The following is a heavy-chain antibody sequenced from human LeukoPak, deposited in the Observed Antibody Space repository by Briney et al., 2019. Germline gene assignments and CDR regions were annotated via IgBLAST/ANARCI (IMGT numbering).Heavy chain of an antibody. CDR1: GFTFSSYG. J-gene: IGHJ6*02. D-gene: IGHD2-2*01. CDR3: AKSGGYCSSTSCYYYYYGMDV. CDR2: TSYDGSNK. Sequence: GGSLRPSCAASGFTFSSYGMHWVRQAPGKGLEWVAVTSYDGSNKYYADSVKGRFTISRDNSKNTLYLQMNSLRAEDTAVYYCAKSGGYCSSTSCYYYYYGMDVWGQGTTVTVSS. V-gene: IGHV3-30*18.